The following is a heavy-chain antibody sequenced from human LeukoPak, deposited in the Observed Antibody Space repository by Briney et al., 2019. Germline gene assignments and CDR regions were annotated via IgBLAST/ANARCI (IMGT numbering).Heavy chain of an antibody. V-gene: IGHV3-11*01. Sequence: IPGGSLRLSCAASGFTFSDYYMSWIRQAPGKGLEWVSYISSSGSTIYYADSVKGRFTISRDNAKISLYLQMNSLRAEDTAVYYCASGGRVVPAAMDAFDIWGQGTMVTVSS. J-gene: IGHJ3*02. CDR1: GFTFSDYY. CDR3: ASGGRVVPAAMDAFDI. CDR2: ISSSGSTI. D-gene: IGHD2-2*01.